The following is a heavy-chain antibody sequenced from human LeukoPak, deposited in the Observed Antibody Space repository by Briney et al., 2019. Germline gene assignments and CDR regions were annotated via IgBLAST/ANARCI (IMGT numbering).Heavy chain of an antibody. CDR1: GGTFSSYA. V-gene: IGHV1-69*05. J-gene: IGHJ4*02. CDR2: IIPIFGTA. CDR3: ARGVDTEASCNY. Sequence: ASVKVSCKASGGTFSSYAFSWVRQAPGQGLEWMGRIIPIFGTANYAQKFQGRVSITTDESTSTAYMELSSLRSEDTAVYYCARGVDTEASCNYWGQGTLVTVSS. D-gene: IGHD5-18*01.